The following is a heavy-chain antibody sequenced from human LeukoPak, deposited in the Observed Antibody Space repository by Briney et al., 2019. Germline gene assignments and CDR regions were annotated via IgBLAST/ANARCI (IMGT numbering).Heavy chain of an antibody. CDR2: MFYRGST. Sequence: PSETLSLTCSVSGVSISTSTNYWAWIRQPPGKGLEWIGSMFYRGSTYYNPSLRSRVTISVDTSKNQFSLKLSFVTASDTAIFYCARQGGWGGAASLIEFWGQGTLVTVSS. V-gene: IGHV4-39*01. CDR3: ARQGGWGGAASLIEF. CDR1: GVSISTSTNY. J-gene: IGHJ4*02. D-gene: IGHD1-26*01.